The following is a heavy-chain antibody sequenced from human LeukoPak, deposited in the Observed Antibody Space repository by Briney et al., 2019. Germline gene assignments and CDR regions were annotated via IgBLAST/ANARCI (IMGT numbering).Heavy chain of an antibody. D-gene: IGHD4-17*01. CDR2: ITVYNGDT. Sequence: GASVKVSCKASGYTFTGYYMHWVRQAPGQGLEWMGRITVYNGDTKSAQKFQGRVTMTADTSTNTAYMELGSLTSDDTAVYYCARGDSTERTQYFFDFWGQGTLVAVSS. J-gene: IGHJ4*02. CDR1: GYTFTGYY. V-gene: IGHV1-18*04. CDR3: ARGDSTERTQYFFDF.